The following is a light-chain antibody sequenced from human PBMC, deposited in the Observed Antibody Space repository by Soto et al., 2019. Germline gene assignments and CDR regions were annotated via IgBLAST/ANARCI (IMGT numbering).Light chain of an antibody. J-gene: IGLJ1*01. Sequence: QSVLTQPASVSGSPGQSITISCTGTSSDVGGYNYVSWYQQHPGKAPKLMIYEVSNRPSGVSNRFSRSKSGNTASLTISGLQAEDEADYYCSSYTSSSTPRVFGTGTKVTVL. CDR1: SSDVGGYNY. V-gene: IGLV2-14*01. CDR2: EVS. CDR3: SSYTSSSTPRV.